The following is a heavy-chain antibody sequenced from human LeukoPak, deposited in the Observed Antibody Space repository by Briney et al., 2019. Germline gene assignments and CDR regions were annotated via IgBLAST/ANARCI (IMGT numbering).Heavy chain of an antibody. J-gene: IGHJ4*02. CDR3: ARDGAVASLGY. V-gene: IGHV4-31*03. Sequence: SETLSLTCTVSGGSISSGGYYWSWIRQHPGKGLEWIGYIYYSGSTNYNPSLKSRVTISVDKSKNQFSLKLSSVTAADTAVYYCARDGAVASLGYWGQGTLVTVSS. D-gene: IGHD6-19*01. CDR2: IYYSGST. CDR1: GGSISSGGYY.